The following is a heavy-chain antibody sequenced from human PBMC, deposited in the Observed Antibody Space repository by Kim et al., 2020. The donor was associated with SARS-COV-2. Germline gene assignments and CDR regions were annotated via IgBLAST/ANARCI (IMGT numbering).Heavy chain of an antibody. CDR1: GGSISSYY. D-gene: IGHD6-6*01. Sequence: SETLSLTCTVSGGSISSYYWSWIQQPPGKGLEWIGYIYYSGSTNYNPSLKSRVTISVDTSKNQFSLKLSSVTAADTAVYYCARAIRGSSTLRYYYYYGMDVWGQGTTVTVSS. J-gene: IGHJ6*02. CDR2: IYYSGST. V-gene: IGHV4-59*13. CDR3: ARAIRGSSTLRYYYYYGMDV.